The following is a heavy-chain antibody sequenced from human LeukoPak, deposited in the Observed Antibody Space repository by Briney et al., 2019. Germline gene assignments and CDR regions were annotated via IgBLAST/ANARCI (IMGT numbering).Heavy chain of an antibody. CDR2: IIPIFGTA. J-gene: IGHJ3*02. CDR1: GGTFSSYA. Sequence: ASVKVSCKASGGTFSSYAISWVRQAPGQGLEWMGGIIPIFGTANYAQKFQGRVTITADKSTSTAYMELSSLRSEDTAVYYCARAPGYSYGWGAFDIWGQGTMVTVSS. D-gene: IGHD5-18*01. CDR3: ARAPGYSYGWGAFDI. V-gene: IGHV1-69*06.